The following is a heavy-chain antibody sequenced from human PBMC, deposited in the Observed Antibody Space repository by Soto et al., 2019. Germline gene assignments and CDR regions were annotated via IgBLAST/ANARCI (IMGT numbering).Heavy chain of an antibody. V-gene: IGHV3-74*01. CDR3: ATDRGYSSPY. J-gene: IGHJ4*02. D-gene: IGHD6-19*01. Sequence: GGSLRLSCAASGVTFSSSGMHWVRQAPGKGLVWVSLINSDGSSTGYADSVKGRFTISRDNAKNTLYLQMNSLRAEDTAVYYCATDRGYSSPYWGQGTLVTVSS. CDR1: GVTFSSSG. CDR2: INSDGSST.